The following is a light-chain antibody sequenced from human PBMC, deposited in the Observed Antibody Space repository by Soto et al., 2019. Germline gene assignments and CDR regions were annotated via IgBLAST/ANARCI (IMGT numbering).Light chain of an antibody. CDR3: LHDYNCPLT. CDR1: QGIRNA. CDR2: AAS. Sequence: AIQMTQSPSSLSASVGDRVPITCRASQGIRNALGWYQQNPGKAPKLLIDAASSLQSGNPSSLSGSGSVTDFTLTISSLLPAEWATYYCLHDYNCPLTFGQGTKVVI. J-gene: IGKJ1*01. V-gene: IGKV1-6*01.